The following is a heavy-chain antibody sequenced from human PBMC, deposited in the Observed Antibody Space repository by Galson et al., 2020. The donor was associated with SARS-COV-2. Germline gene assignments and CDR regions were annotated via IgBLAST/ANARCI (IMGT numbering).Heavy chain of an antibody. Sequence: SETLSLTCTVSGGSISSGGYYWSWIRQHPGKGLEWIGYIYYSGSTYYNPSLKSRVTISVDTSKNQFSLKLSSVTAADTAVYYCARPYSSSFRWFDPWGQGTMVTVSS. J-gene: IGHJ3*01. D-gene: IGHD6-13*01. CDR2: IYYSGST. CDR3: ARPYSSSFRWFDP. V-gene: IGHV4-39*01. CDR1: GGSISSGGYY.